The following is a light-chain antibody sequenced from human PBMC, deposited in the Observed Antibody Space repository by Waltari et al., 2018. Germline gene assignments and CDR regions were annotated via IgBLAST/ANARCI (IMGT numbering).Light chain of an antibody. J-gene: IGLJ1*01. CDR3: SSYTSSSTLDYV. CDR2: HVS. CDR1: SNDLGAYTP. Sequence: SALSQPSHVSGPPGQSLTLFRTGTSNDLGAYTPFPLYQQHPGKDPKLMIYHVSNRPSGVSNRFSGSKSGNTASLTISGLQAEDEADYYCSSYTSSSTLDYVFGTGTKVTVL. V-gene: IGLV2-14*03.